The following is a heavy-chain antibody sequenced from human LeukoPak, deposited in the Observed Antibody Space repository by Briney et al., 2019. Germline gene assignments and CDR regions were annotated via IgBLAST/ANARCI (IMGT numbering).Heavy chain of an antibody. CDR1: GFTFSSYG. CDR3: AMDSGWYYFDY. D-gene: IGHD6-19*01. Sequence: PGGSLRLSCAAYGFTFSSYGMDWVRQAPGKGMEGVVLIRNDGRNIYYADSVKGRFTISIDNSKNTLYLQMNSLRAEDTAVYYCAMDSGWYYFDYWGQGTLVTVPS. CDR2: IRNDGRNI. J-gene: IGHJ4*02. V-gene: IGHV3-30*02.